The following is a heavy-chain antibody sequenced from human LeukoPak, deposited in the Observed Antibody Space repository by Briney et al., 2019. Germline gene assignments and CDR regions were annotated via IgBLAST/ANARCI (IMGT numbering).Heavy chain of an antibody. V-gene: IGHV1-69*04. D-gene: IGHD5-12*01. CDR2: IIPILGIA. CDR3: ARVGLRDGYNPAPFDY. J-gene: IGHJ4*02. Sequence: ASVKVSCKASGGTFSSYAISWVRQAPGQGLEWMGRIIPILGIANYAQKSQGRVTITADKSTSTAYMELSSLRSEDTAVYYCARVGLRDGYNPAPFDYWGQGTLVTVSS. CDR1: GGTFSSYA.